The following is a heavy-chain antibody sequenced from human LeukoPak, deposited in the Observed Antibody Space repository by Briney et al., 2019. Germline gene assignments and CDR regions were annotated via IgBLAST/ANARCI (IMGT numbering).Heavy chain of an antibody. CDR1: GFTFSSYS. CDR3: ARVGRPMTQDNWFDS. CDR2: ISSSSSYI. Sequence: GGSLRLSCAASGFTFSSYSMNWVRQAPGKGLEWVSSISSSSSYIYYADSVKGRFTISRDNAKNSLYLQMNSLRAEDTAVYYCARVGRPMTQDNWFDSWGQGTLVTVSS. D-gene: IGHD3-22*01. V-gene: IGHV3-21*01. J-gene: IGHJ5*01.